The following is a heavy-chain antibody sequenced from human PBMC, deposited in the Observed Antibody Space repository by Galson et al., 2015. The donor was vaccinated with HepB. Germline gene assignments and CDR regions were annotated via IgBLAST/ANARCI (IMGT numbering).Heavy chain of an antibody. J-gene: IGHJ4*02. V-gene: IGHV1-2*04. CDR2: INPNSGGT. Sequence: SVKVSCKASGYTFTGFYIHWVRQAPGQGLEWMGWINPNSGGTNYAQKFQGWVTMTRDTSTSTAYMELRRLSSDDTAVYYCARGDSNNWYRFFDYWGQGTPVTVSS. CDR1: GYTFTGFY. D-gene: IGHD6-13*01. CDR3: ARGDSNNWYRFFDY.